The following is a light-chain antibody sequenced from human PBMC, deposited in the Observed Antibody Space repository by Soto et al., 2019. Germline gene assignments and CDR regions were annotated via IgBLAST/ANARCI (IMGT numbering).Light chain of an antibody. V-gene: IGKV1-39*01. J-gene: IGKJ2*01. CDR3: QHRSSWPRGT. CDR2: AAS. CDR1: QSISTY. Sequence: DIQMTQSPSSLSASVGDRVTITCRASQSISTYLNWYQQKAGLAPKLLIYAASSLQSGVPSRFSGSGSGTDFTLTISSLQPEDFAVYYCQHRSSWPRGTFGQGTKLEIK.